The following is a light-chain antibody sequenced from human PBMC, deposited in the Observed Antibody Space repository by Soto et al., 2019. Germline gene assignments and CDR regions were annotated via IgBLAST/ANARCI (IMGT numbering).Light chain of an antibody. V-gene: IGLV2-14*01. CDR3: SSYTTSSTQV. Sequence: QSALTQPASVSGSPGQSIIISCTGSSSDIGAYNYVSWYQQHPGKAPKLMIYEVSNRPSGVSNRFSGSKSGNTASLTISGLQPEDEADYYCSSYTTSSTQVLGGGTKVTVL. J-gene: IGLJ2*01. CDR2: EVS. CDR1: SSDIGAYNY.